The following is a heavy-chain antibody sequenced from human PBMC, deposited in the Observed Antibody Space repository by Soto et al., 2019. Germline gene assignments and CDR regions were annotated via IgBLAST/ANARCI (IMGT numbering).Heavy chain of an antibody. Sequence: GESLKISCKCSGYSFTNYWIGWVRQMPGKGLEWMGIIYPGDSDTRYSPSFQGQVTISADKSISTAYLQWSSLKASDTAMYYCARSPIVGATTFDYWGQGTLVTVSS. D-gene: IGHD1-26*01. V-gene: IGHV5-51*01. J-gene: IGHJ4*02. CDR2: IYPGDSDT. CDR3: ARSPIVGATTFDY. CDR1: GYSFTNYW.